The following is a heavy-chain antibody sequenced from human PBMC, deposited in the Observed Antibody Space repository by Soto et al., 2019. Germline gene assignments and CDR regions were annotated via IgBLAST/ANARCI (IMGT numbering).Heavy chain of an antibody. CDR1: GYSFTSYW. CDR3: ARQEGLVCTNCRCYRAGWFDT. Sequence: GESLKISCKGSGYSFTSYWISWVRQMPGKGLEWMGRIDPSDSYTNYSPSFQGHVTISADKSISTAYLQWSSLKASDTAMYYCARQEGLVCTNCRCYRAGWFDTWGQGTLVTVSS. V-gene: IGHV5-10-1*01. J-gene: IGHJ5*02. CDR2: IDPSDSYT. D-gene: IGHD2-8*01.